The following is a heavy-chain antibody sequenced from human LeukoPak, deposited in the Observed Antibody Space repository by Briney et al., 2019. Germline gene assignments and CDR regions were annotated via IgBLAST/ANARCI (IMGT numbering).Heavy chain of an antibody. J-gene: IGHJ4*02. D-gene: IGHD3-22*01. CDR1: GFTFDDYG. CDR2: INWNGGST. Sequence: GGSLRLSCAASGFTFDDYGMNCVRQAPGKGLEWVSGINWNGGSTGYADSVKGRFTISRDNAKNSLYLQMNSLRAEDTALYYCAKTYYYDSSGYWFDYWGQGTLVTVSS. CDR3: AKTYYYDSSGYWFDY. V-gene: IGHV3-20*04.